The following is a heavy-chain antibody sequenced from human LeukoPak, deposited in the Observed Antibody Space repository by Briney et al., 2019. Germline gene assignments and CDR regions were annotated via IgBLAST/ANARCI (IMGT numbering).Heavy chain of an antibody. V-gene: IGHV1-69*13. CDR2: IIPIFGTA. J-gene: IGHJ4*02. CDR1: GGTFISYA. Sequence: SVKVSCKASGGTFISYAISWVRQAPGQGLEWMGGIIPIFGTANYAQKFQGRVTITADESTSTAYMELSSLRSEDTAVYYCARGGRYGGYVYDYWGQGTLVTVSS. CDR3: ARGGRYGGYVYDY. D-gene: IGHD4-17*01.